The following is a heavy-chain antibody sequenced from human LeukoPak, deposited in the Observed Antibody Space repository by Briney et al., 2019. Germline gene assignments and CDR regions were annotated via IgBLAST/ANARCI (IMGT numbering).Heavy chain of an antibody. V-gene: IGHV4-31*03. J-gene: IGHJ4*02. CDR1: GGSISSGGYY. Sequence: SETLSLTCTVSGGSISSGGYYWSWIRQHPGKGLEWIGYIYYSGRTYYNPSLKSRVTISVDTSKNQFSLKLSSVTAADTAVYYGARVNGYSGYEPYYFDYLVQATLVTVCS. D-gene: IGHD5-12*01. CDR2: IYYSGRT. CDR3: ARVNGYSGYEPYYFDY.